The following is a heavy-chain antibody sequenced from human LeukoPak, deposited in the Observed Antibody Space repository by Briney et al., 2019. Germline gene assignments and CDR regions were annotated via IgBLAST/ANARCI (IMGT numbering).Heavy chain of an antibody. D-gene: IGHD6-19*01. J-gene: IGHJ4*02. Sequence: SETLSLTCAVYGGSFSGYYWSWLRQPPGKGLEWIGEINHSGSTNYNPSLKSRVTISVDTSKNQFSLKLSSVTAADTAVYYCARGLGKSGWYQYYFDYWGQGTLVTVSS. V-gene: IGHV4-34*01. CDR1: GGSFSGYY. CDR3: ARGLGKSGWYQYYFDY. CDR2: INHSGST.